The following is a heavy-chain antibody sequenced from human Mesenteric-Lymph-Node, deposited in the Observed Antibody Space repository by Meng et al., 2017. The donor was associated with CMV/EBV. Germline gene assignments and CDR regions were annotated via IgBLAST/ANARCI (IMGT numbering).Heavy chain of an antibody. CDR1: GDSVSSNSAA. D-gene: IGHD3-10*01. V-gene: IGHV6-1*01. J-gene: IGHJ4*02. CDR2: TYYRSKWFN. Sequence: SQTLSLTCAISGDSVSSNSAAWNWIRQSPLRGLEWLGRTYYRSKWFNDYAASLKGRININADTSKNQVSLQLNSVSPEDTAVYYCARSTLWFGEYADYWGQGTLVTVSS. CDR3: ARSTLWFGEYADY.